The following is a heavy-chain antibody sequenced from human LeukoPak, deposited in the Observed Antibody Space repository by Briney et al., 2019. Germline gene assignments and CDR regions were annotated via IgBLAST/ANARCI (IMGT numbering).Heavy chain of an antibody. Sequence: PSETLSLTCTVSGGSISSSSYYWGWIRQPPGKGLEWIGSIYYSGSTYYNPSLKSRVTISVDTSKNQFSLKLSSVTAADTAVYYCARGTVVAATRPEYFQHWGQGTLVTVSS. V-gene: IGHV4-39*07. D-gene: IGHD2-15*01. J-gene: IGHJ1*01. CDR3: ARGTVVAATRPEYFQH. CDR1: GGSISSSSYY. CDR2: IYYSGST.